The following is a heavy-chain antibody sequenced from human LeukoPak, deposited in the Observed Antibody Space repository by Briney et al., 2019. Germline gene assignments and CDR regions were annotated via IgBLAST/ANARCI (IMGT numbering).Heavy chain of an antibody. J-gene: IGHJ1*01. CDR3: ARTQYSGSYYHTYYFQH. Sequence: GGSLRLSCAASGFTLNTYAMHWVRQAPGRGLEWVAVISYDSSNYYYADSVKGRFTISRDNSKNTLYLQMNSLRAEDTAVYYCARTQYSGSYYHTYYFQHWGQGTLVTVSS. CDR1: GFTLNTYA. D-gene: IGHD1-26*01. V-gene: IGHV3-30-3*01. CDR2: ISYDSSNY.